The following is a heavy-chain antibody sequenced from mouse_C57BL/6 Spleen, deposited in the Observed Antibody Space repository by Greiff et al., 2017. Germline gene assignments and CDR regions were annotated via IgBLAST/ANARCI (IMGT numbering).Heavy chain of an antibody. D-gene: IGHD2-4*01. CDR2: IHPNSGST. J-gene: IGHJ4*01. CDR1: GYTFTSYW. Sequence: QVQLQQPGAELVKPGASVKLSCKASGYTFTSYWMHWVKQRPGQGLEWIGMIHPNSGSTNYNEKFKSKATLTVDKSSSTAYMQLSSLTSEDSAVYYCARFYYDYDEDAMDYWGQGTSVTVSS. CDR3: ARFYYDYDEDAMDY. V-gene: IGHV1-64*01.